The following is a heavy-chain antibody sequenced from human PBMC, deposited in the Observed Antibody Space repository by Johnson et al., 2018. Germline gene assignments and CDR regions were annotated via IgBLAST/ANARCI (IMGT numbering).Heavy chain of an antibody. Sequence: VQLVQSGGGLVQPGGSRRLSCAASGFTFSSYWMHWVRQAPGKGLVWVSRINSDGSSTSYADSVKGRFTISRDNAKNTLYLQMKSLRAEDTAVYYCARDCGGDCYSADAFDIWGQGTMVTVSS. CDR2: INSDGSST. CDR1: GFTFSSYW. V-gene: IGHV3-74*01. J-gene: IGHJ3*02. D-gene: IGHD2-21*02. CDR3: ARDCGGDCYSADAFDI.